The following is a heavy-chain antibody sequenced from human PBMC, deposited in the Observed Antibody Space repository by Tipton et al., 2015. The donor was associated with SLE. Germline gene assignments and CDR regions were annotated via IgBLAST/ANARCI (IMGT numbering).Heavy chain of an antibody. J-gene: IGHJ6*02. D-gene: IGHD3-10*01. V-gene: IGHV3-71*01. Sequence: SLRLSCAASGFTFSDYYMSWIRQAPGEGLEWVGFIRSRAYGGTREYAASVEGRFTISRDNSKNTLYLQMNSLRAEDTAVYYCARELVPGYYGMDVWGQGTTVSVSS. CDR1: GFTFSDYY. CDR2: IRSRAYGGTR. CDR3: ARELVPGYYGMDV.